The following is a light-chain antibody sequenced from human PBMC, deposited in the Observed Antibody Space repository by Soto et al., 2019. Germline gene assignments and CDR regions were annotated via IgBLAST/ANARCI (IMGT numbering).Light chain of an antibody. CDR2: AAS. CDR1: QAIGTW. V-gene: IGKV1-12*01. Sequence: DILMTQSPSSVSASVGDRVTITCRARQAIGTWLAWYQQKPGEAPNLLIYAASSWQSGVPSMFSGSGSGTDFTLTISILQPEDFATYYCQQANSFPLTFGGGTKVEIK. CDR3: QQANSFPLT. J-gene: IGKJ4*01.